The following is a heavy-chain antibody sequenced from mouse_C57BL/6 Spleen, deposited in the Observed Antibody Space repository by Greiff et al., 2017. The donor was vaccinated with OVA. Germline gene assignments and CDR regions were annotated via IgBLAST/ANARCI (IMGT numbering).Heavy chain of an antibody. D-gene: IGHD1-1*01. Sequence: EVQVVESGPGLVKPSQSLSLTCSVTGYSITSGYYWNWIRQFPGNKLEWMGYISYDGSNNYNPSLKNRISITRDTSKNQFFLKLNSVTTKDTATYYCARDYGSSSEYFDVWGTGTTVTVSS. CDR1: GYSITSGYY. CDR2: ISYDGSN. CDR3: ARDYGSSSEYFDV. V-gene: IGHV3-6*01. J-gene: IGHJ1*03.